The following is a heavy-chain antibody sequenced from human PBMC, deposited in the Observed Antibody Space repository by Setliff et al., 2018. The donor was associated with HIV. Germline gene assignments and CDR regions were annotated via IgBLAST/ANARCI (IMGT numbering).Heavy chain of an antibody. CDR2: ISYDSRFI. Sequence: PGGSLRLSCAASGFTFSNYNMNWVRQAPGKGLERVSSISYDSRFIYYADSVKGRFTISRDNAKNSLYLQMNSLRAEDTAVYYCAILDVDTTMVIYYGMDVWGQGTTVTVSS. V-gene: IGHV3-21*01. J-gene: IGHJ6*02. D-gene: IGHD5-18*01. CDR3: AILDVDTTMVIYYGMDV. CDR1: GFTFSNYN.